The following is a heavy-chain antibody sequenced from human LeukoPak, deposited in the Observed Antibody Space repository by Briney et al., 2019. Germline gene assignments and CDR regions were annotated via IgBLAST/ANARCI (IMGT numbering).Heavy chain of an antibody. Sequence: SETLSLTCTVSGGSISSSSYYWGWIRQPPGKGLEWIGSIYYSGSTYYNPSLKSRVTISVDTSKNQFSLKLSSVTAADTAVYYCSREPRRGGWFDPWGQGILVTVSS. CDR2: IYYSGST. CDR1: GGSISSSSYY. CDR3: SREPRRGGWFDP. J-gene: IGHJ5*02. V-gene: IGHV4-39*07.